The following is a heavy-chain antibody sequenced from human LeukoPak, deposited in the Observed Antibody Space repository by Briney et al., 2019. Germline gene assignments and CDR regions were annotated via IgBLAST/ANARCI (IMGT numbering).Heavy chain of an antibody. D-gene: IGHD2-21*01. Sequence: PSETLSLTCSVSGGSISGYYWSWVRQPPGKGLEWIGYIYTSGSTNYNPSLKSRVTISVDTSKNQFSLKLSSATAADTAVYYCATTTTIASWFDPWGQGTLVTVSS. V-gene: IGHV4-4*09. CDR2: IYTSGST. CDR3: ATTTTIASWFDP. J-gene: IGHJ5*02. CDR1: GGSISGYY.